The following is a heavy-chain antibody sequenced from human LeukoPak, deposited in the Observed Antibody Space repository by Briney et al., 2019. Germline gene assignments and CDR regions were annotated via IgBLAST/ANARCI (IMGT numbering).Heavy chain of an antibody. CDR3: ARGLTYYDYVWGSYRHAGAFDI. Sequence: SVKVSCKASGGTFSSYAISWVRQSPGQGLEWMGGIIPIFGTANYAQKFQGRVTITTDESTSTAYMELSSLRSEDTAVYYCARGLTYYDYVWGSYRHAGAFDIWGQGTMVTVSS. CDR2: IIPIFGTA. CDR1: GGTFSSYA. V-gene: IGHV1-69*05. D-gene: IGHD3-16*02. J-gene: IGHJ3*02.